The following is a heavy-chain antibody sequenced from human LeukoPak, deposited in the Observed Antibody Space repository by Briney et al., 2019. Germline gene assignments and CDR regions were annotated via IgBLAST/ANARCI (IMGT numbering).Heavy chain of an antibody. CDR2: VSSSGTT. CDR1: GGSISSGTYY. Sequence: SETLSLTCTVSGGSISSGTYYWTWIRQPAGKGLEWIGRVSSSGTTNYNPYNPSLKSRVTISVDTSKNQFSLELSSVTAADTAVYYCARGDYYYYMDVWGTGTTVTVSS. V-gene: IGHV4-61*02. CDR3: ARGDYYYYMDV. J-gene: IGHJ6*03.